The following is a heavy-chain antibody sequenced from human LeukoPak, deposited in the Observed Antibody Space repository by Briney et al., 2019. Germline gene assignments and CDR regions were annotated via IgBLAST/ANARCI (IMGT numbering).Heavy chain of an antibody. J-gene: IGHJ4*02. V-gene: IGHV3-66*01. Sequence: GGSLRLSCAASGFTVSSNYMSWVRQAPGKGLEWVSVIYSGGSTYYADSVKGRFTISRDNSKNTLYLQMNSLRAEDTAVCYCARDRGRYSSGYFFDYWGQGTLVTVSS. CDR3: ARDRGRYSSGYFFDY. CDR2: IYSGGST. D-gene: IGHD6-19*01. CDR1: GFTVSSNY.